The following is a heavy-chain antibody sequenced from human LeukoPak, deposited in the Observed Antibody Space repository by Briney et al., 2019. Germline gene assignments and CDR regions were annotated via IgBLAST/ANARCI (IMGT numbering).Heavy chain of an antibody. Sequence: PSETLSLTCSVSRGSMTNYYWTWIRQPPGRGLEWIGSLFYSGSPNANPSLQRRLTMSVDTSKNQFSLRLTSVPAADTALYFCVGGGPRWLDPWGQGTLVIVSS. CDR1: RGSMTNYY. V-gene: IGHV4-59*01. D-gene: IGHD3-16*01. CDR2: LFYSGSP. CDR3: VGGGPRWLDP. J-gene: IGHJ5*02.